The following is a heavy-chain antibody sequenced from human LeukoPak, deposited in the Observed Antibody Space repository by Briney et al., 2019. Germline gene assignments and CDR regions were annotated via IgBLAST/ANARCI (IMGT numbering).Heavy chain of an antibody. D-gene: IGHD5-18*01. CDR1: GGTFSSYA. CDR2: IIPIFGTA. CDR3: ARDMGPGGYSYGSVFGY. J-gene: IGHJ4*02. V-gene: IGHV1-69*01. Sequence: SVKVSCKASGGTFSSYAISWVRQAPGQGLEWMGGIIPIFGTANYAQKFQGRVTITADESTSTAYMELSSLRSEDTAVYYCARDMGPGGYSYGSVFGYWGQGTLVTVSS.